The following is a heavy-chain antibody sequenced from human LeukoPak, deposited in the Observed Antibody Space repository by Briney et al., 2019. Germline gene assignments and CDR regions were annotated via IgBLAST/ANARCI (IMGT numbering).Heavy chain of an antibody. CDR2: ISGGGDNT. J-gene: IGHJ1*01. CDR3: AKDLDSSGSWPAEYFQH. V-gene: IGHV3-23*01. Sequence: GGSLRLSCAASGFTFSSHGMSWVRQAPGKGLEWVSTISGGGDNTYYADSVKGRFTISRDNSKNTLYLQMNSLRAEDTAVYYCAKDLDSSGSWPAEYFQHWGQGTLVTVSS. D-gene: IGHD3-22*01. CDR1: GFTFSSHG.